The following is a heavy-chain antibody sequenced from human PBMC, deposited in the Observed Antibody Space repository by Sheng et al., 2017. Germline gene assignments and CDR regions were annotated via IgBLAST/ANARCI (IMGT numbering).Heavy chain of an antibody. CDR2: ISSSGSTI. V-gene: IGHV3-48*03. CDR1: GFTFSSYE. CDR3: AVLQGSGYSLGAFDI. D-gene: IGHD3-22*01. Sequence: EVQLVESGGGLVQPGGSLRLSCAASGFTFSSYEMNWVRQAPGKGLEWVSYISSSGSTIYYADSVKGRFTISRDNAKNSLYLQMNSLRAEDTAVYYCAVLQGSGYSLGAFDIWGQGTMVTVSS. J-gene: IGHJ3*02.